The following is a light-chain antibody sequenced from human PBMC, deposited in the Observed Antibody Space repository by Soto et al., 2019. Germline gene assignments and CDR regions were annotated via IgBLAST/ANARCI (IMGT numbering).Light chain of an antibody. CDR3: QQRSNWPLMYT. V-gene: IGKV3-11*01. Sequence: EIGLTQSQATLSLSPGERATLACRASQSVNSYLAWYQQKPGQGPRLLIYDASNRATGIPARFSGSGSGTDFTLTISSLEPEDFAVYYCQQRSNWPLMYTFGQGTKLEIK. CDR2: DAS. J-gene: IGKJ2*01. CDR1: QSVNSY.